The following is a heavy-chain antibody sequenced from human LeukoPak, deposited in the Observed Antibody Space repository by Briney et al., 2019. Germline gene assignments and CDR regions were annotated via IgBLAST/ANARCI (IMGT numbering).Heavy chain of an antibody. V-gene: IGHV3-11*05. Sequence: KAGGSLRLSCAASGFTFSDYLKSWVRQAPGRGLEWVSYISGSGFDTKYADSVKGRFTISRDNAKESLYLQMNSLRAEDTAVYYCARDLQTTALDYWGQGTLVTVSS. CDR3: ARDLQTTALDY. CDR1: GFTFSDYL. CDR2: ISGSGFDT. D-gene: IGHD4-17*01. J-gene: IGHJ4*02.